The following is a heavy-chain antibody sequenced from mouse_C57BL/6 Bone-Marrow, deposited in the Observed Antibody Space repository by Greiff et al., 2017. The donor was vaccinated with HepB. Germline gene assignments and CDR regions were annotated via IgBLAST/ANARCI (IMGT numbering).Heavy chain of an antibody. CDR1: GFTFSSYA. CDR2: ISDGGSYT. Sequence: DVMLVESGGGLVKPGGSLKLSCAASGFTFSSYAMSWVRQTPEKRLEWVATISDGGSYTYYPDNVKGRLTISRDNAKNNLYLQMSHLKSEDTAMYYCARVELYYAMDYWGQGTSVTVSS. J-gene: IGHJ4*01. CDR3: ARVELYYAMDY. V-gene: IGHV5-4*03.